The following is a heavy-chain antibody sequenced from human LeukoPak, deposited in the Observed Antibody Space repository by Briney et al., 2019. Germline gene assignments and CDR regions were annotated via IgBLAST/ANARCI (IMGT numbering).Heavy chain of an antibody. J-gene: IGHJ4*02. V-gene: IGHV3-23*01. Sequence: GGSLRLSCAASGFTFSSYAMSWVRQAPGKGLEWVSAISGSGGSTYYADSVKGRFTISRDNSKNTLYLQMNSLRAEDTAVYYCARVGRVYSSSWYYFDYWGQGTLVTVSS. CDR1: GFTFSSYA. D-gene: IGHD6-13*01. CDR3: ARVGRVYSSSWYYFDY. CDR2: ISGSGGST.